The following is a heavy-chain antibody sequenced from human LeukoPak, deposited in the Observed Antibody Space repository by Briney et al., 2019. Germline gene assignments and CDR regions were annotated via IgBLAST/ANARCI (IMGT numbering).Heavy chain of an antibody. CDR1: GFTFSSYE. CDR2: ISSSGSTI. V-gene: IGHV3-48*03. D-gene: IGHD3-10*01. Sequence: GGSLRLSCAASGFTFSSYEMKWVRQAPGKGLEWVSYISSSGSTIYYADSVKGRFTISRDNAKNSLYLQMNSLRAEDTAVYYCASALLWSYGMDVWGQGTTVSVSS. CDR3: ASALLWSYGMDV. J-gene: IGHJ6*02.